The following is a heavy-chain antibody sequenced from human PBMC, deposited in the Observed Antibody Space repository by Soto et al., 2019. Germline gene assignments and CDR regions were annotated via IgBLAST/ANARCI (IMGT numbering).Heavy chain of an antibody. J-gene: IGHJ6*02. V-gene: IGHV3-48*02. Sequence: GESLKISGAASGFTFSSYSMNWVGQAPGKGLEWVSYISSSSSTIYYADSVKGRFTISRDNAKNSLYLQMNSLRDEDTAVYYCARDARDYYDSSGYYDIYYFYGMDVWGQGTTVTVSS. D-gene: IGHD3-22*01. CDR3: ARDARDYYDSSGYYDIYYFYGMDV. CDR2: ISSSSSTI. CDR1: GFTFSSYS.